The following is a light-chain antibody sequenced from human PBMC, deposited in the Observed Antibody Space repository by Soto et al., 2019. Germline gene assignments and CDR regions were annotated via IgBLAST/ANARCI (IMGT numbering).Light chain of an antibody. V-gene: IGLV2-14*01. CDR1: SSDVGGYKY. J-gene: IGLJ1*01. CDR3: SSYTSSRTRV. CDR2: DVS. Sequence: QSVLTQPASVSGSPGQSITVSCTGTSSDVGGYKYVSWYQQHPGKAPKLMIYDVSNRPSGVSNRFSGSKSGNTASLTISGLQAEDEADYYCSSYTSSRTRVFGTGTKVTVL.